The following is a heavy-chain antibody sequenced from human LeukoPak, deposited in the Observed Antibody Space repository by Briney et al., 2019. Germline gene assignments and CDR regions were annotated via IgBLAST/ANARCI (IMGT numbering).Heavy chain of an antibody. CDR3: ARGGIKRGYSGYGGAIDY. Sequence: GASVKVSCKASGYTFTSYDINWVRQATGQGLEWMRWMNPNSGNTGYAQKVQGRVTITADKSTSTAYMELSSLRSEDTAVYYCARGGIKRGYSGYGGAIDYWGQGTLVTVSS. J-gene: IGHJ4*02. V-gene: IGHV1-8*01. D-gene: IGHD5-12*01. CDR1: GYTFTSYD. CDR2: MNPNSGNT.